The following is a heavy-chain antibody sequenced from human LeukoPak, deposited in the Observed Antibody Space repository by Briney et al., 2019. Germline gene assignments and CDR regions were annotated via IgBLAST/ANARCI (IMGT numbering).Heavy chain of an antibody. CDR2: IYPGDSDT. V-gene: IGHV5-51*01. D-gene: IGHD3-9*01. Sequence: GESLKISCKGSGYSFTSYWIGWVRQMPGKGLEWMGIIYPGDSDTRYSPSFQGQVTISADKSISTAYLQWSSLKASDTAMYYCARHSFPYYDILTGYYFPDYWGQGTLVTVSS. J-gene: IGHJ4*02. CDR3: ARHSFPYYDILTGYYFPDY. CDR1: GYSFTSYW.